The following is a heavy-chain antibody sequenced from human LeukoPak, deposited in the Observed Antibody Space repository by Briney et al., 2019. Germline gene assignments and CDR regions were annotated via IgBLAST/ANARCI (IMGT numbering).Heavy chain of an antibody. D-gene: IGHD3-22*01. CDR3: ARVYYYDSRGAFDI. CDR2: INPNSGGT. Sequence: GASVKVSCKASGYTFTGYYMHWGRQAPGQGLEWMGWINPNSGGTNYAQKFQGRVTMTRDTSISTAYMELSRLRSDDTAVYYCARVYYYDSRGAFDIWGQGTMVTVSS. J-gene: IGHJ3*02. CDR1: GYTFTGYY. V-gene: IGHV1-2*02.